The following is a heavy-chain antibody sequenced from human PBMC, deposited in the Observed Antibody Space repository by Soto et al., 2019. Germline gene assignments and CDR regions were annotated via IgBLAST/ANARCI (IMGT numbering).Heavy chain of an antibody. CDR2: ISGSGGST. CDR3: AKVNQARGVVAATPGRYYYYYGMDV. CDR1: GFTFSNYG. Sequence: PGGSLRLSCAASGFTFSNYGMSWVRQAPGKGLEWVSAISGSGGSTYYADSVKGRFTISRDNSKNTLYLQMNSLRAEDTAVYYCAKVNQARGVVAATPGRYYYYYGMDVWGQGTTVTVSS. J-gene: IGHJ6*02. D-gene: IGHD2-15*01. V-gene: IGHV3-23*01.